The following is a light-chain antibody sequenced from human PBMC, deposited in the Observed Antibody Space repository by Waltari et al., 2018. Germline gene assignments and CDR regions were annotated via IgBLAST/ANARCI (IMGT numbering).Light chain of an antibody. CDR3: QQYYSYPPWT. CDR2: AAS. V-gene: IGKV1-8*01. CDR1: QGISSY. J-gene: IGKJ1*01. Sequence: AIRMTQSHSSFSASTGQRFTMTCRASQGISSYLAWYQQKPGKAPKLLIYAASTLQSGVPSRFSGSGSGTDFTLTISCLQSEDFATYYCQQYYSYPPWTFGQGTKVEIK.